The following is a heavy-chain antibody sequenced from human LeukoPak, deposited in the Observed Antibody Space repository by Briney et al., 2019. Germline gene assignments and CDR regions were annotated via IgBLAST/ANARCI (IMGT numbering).Heavy chain of an antibody. CDR1: GFSFSYYW. D-gene: IGHD2-2*02. J-gene: IGHJ3*02. CDR2: IKYDGSEK. V-gene: IGHV3-7*01. CDR3: ARGWGDWGTVSCYTGGDVFDI. Sequence: GGSLRLSCGASGFSFSYYWMNWVRQSQRKGLEWVANIKYDGSEKDYVESVNGGFTISSDNAKTAVSLQMTCLRVEDTAMYYCARGWGDWGTVSCYTGGDVFDIWGQGTKVTVSS.